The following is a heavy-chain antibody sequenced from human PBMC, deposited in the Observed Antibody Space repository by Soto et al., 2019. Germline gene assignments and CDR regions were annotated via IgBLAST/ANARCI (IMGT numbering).Heavy chain of an antibody. D-gene: IGHD1-26*01. CDR3: AKLQFTWSYYPHAFDI. Sequence: GGSLRLSCAASRFTFSSYAMSWVRQAPGKGLEWVSAISGSGGSTYYADSVKGRFTISRDNSKNTLYLQMNSLRAEDTAVYYCAKLQFTWSYYPHAFDIWGQGTMVTVSS. CDR2: ISGSGGST. J-gene: IGHJ3*02. CDR1: RFTFSSYA. V-gene: IGHV3-23*01.